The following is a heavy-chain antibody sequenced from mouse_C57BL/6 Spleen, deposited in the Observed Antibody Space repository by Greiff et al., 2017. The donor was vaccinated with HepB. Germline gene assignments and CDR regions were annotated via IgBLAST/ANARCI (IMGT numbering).Heavy chain of an antibody. CDR2: IDPSDSYT. D-gene: IGHD1-1*01. Sequence: QVQLQQPGAELVRPGTSVKLSCKASGYTFTSYWMHWVKQRPGQGLEWIGVIDPSDSYTNYNQKFKGKATLTVDTSSSTAYMQLSSLTSEDSAVYYCWDYGYDMDYWGQGTTVTVST. CDR3: WDYGYDMDY. CDR1: GYTFTSYW. J-gene: IGHJ4*01. V-gene: IGHV1-59*01.